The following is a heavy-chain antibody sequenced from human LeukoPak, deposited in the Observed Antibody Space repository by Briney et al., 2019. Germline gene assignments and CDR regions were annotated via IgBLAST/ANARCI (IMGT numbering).Heavy chain of an antibody. D-gene: IGHD2-21*01. CDR3: ARDKIARSWYHYMDV. CDR1: GFTFSSYS. Sequence: PGGSLRLSCAASGFTFSSYSMNRVRQAPGKGLEWVSSISSSSSYIYYADSVKGRFTISRDNAKNSLYLQMNSLRAEDTAVYYCARDKIARSWYHYMDVWGKGTTVTVSS. CDR2: ISSSSSYI. V-gene: IGHV3-21*01. J-gene: IGHJ6*03.